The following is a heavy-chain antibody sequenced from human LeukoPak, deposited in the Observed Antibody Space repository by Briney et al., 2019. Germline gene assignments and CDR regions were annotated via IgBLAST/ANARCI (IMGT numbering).Heavy chain of an antibody. CDR3: ARVAAWDSSGYLFDH. Sequence: QPGGSLRLSCAASGFTFSSYWMHGVRQAPGKGRVWVSRINSDGSSTSYADSVKGRFAISSENAKNTLYLQMNRLRAEDTAVYYCARVAAWDSSGYLFDHWGQGTLVTVSS. CDR2: INSDGSST. V-gene: IGHV3-74*01. D-gene: IGHD3-22*01. CDR1: GFTFSSYW. J-gene: IGHJ4*02.